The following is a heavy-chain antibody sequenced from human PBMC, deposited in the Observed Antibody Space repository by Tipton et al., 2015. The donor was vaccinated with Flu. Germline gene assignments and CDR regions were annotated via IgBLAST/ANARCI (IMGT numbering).Heavy chain of an antibody. D-gene: IGHD3-16*02. Sequence: TLSLTCAVYGGSFSSYYWSWIRQPPGKGLEWIGEINHSGSTNYNPSLKSRVTISVDTSKNQFSLKLSSVTAADTAVYYCATHMITFGGVIVDAFDIWGQGTMVTVSS. V-gene: IGHV4-34*01. CDR1: GGSFSSYY. CDR2: INHSGST. CDR3: ATHMITFGGVIVDAFDI. J-gene: IGHJ3*02.